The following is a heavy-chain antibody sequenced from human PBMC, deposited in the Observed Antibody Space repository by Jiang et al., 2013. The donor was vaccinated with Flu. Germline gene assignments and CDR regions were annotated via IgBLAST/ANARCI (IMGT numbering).Heavy chain of an antibody. CDR1: FG. V-gene: IGHV1-18*01. D-gene: IGHD3-22*01. CDR3: ARDSWKYFYDSSSNNHPNYYFDS. J-gene: IGHJ4*02. Sequence: FGINWVRQAPGQGLEWMGWINTYNGDTNSAQKVRGRVTMTTDTSTSTAYMELRSLRSDDTAVYYCARDSWKYFYDSSSNNHPNYYFDSWGQGTLVTVSS. CDR2: INTYNGDT.